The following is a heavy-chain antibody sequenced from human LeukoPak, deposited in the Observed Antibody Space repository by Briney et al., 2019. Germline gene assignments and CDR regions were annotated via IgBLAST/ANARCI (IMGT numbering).Heavy chain of an antibody. CDR2: ISSSSSYI. CDR1: GFTFSSYS. V-gene: IGHV3-21*01. D-gene: IGHD2-2*01. J-gene: IGHJ4*02. Sequence: GRSLRLSCAASGFTFSSYSMNWVRQAPGKGLEWVSSISSSSSYIYYADSVKGRFTISRDNAKNSLYLQMNSLRAEDTAVYYCARDRPPASTTIFDYWGQGTLVTVSS. CDR3: ARDRPPASTTIFDY.